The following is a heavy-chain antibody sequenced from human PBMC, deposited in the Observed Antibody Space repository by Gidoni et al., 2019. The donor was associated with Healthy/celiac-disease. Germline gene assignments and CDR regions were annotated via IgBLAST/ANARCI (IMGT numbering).Heavy chain of an antibody. CDR2: INHSGST. V-gene: IGHV4-34*01. J-gene: IGHJ4*02. D-gene: IGHD1-26*01. CDR1: GGSFSGYY. CDR3: ARRRSGWELLRCGPSCYYFDY. Sequence: QVQLQQWGAGLLKPSATLSLTCAVYGGSFSGYYWSWIRQPPGKGLEWIGEINHSGSTNYTPSLKSRVTIAVDTSKNQFSLKLSSVTAADTAVYYCARRRSGWELLRCGPSCYYFDYWGQGTLVTVSS.